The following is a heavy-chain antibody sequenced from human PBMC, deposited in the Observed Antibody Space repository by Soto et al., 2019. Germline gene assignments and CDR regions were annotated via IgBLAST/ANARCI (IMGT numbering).Heavy chain of an antibody. CDR3: ARLLYSSGWYRFPNEIDY. J-gene: IGHJ4*02. V-gene: IGHV4-34*01. CDR2: INHSGST. D-gene: IGHD6-19*01. Sequence: SETLSLTCAVYGGSFSGYYWSWIRQPPGKGLEWIGEINHSGSTNYNPSLKSRVTISVDTSKNQFSLKLSSVTAADTAVYYCARLLYSSGWYRFPNEIDYWGQGTLVTVSS. CDR1: GGSFSGYY.